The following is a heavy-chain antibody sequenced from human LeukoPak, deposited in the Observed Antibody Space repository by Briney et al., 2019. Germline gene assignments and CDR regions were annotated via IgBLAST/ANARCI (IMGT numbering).Heavy chain of an antibody. CDR1: GYTFSTYG. D-gene: IGHD3-9*01. CDR2: ISAYNGNT. CDR3: ARDSILTGSYFDY. Sequence: ASLKVSCKASGYTFSTYGVSCVRQAPGQGLEWMGWISAYNGNTNYAQKLQGRVTMTTDTSTSTAYMELRSLRSDDTAVYYCARDSILTGSYFDYWGQGTLVTVSS. J-gene: IGHJ4*02. V-gene: IGHV1-18*01.